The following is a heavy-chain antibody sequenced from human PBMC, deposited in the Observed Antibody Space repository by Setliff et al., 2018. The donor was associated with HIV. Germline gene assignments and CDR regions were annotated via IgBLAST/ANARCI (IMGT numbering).Heavy chain of an antibody. CDR2: INHSGST. CDR1: GGSFSAYS. V-gene: IGHV4-34*01. CDR3: ARGSMPDY. Sequence: SETLSLTCAVYGGSFSAYSWTWIRQPPGKGLEWIGDINHSGSTNYNPSLKSRVTILVDTSKNQFSLKLNAVTAADTAVYYCARGSMPDYWGQGTLVTVSS. J-gene: IGHJ4*02. D-gene: IGHD2-2*01.